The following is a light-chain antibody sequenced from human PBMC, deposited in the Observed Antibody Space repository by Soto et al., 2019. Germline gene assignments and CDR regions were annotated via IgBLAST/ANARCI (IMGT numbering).Light chain of an antibody. Sequence: QSALTQPASVSGSPGQSITISCTGTSSDVGSYNLVSWYQHHPGNTPKLMIYEGSRRPSGVSDRFSGSKSGNTASLTISGLQAEDEADYYCCSYTGSSTLVFGGGTKLTVL. CDR2: EGS. J-gene: IGLJ3*02. V-gene: IGLV2-14*02. CDR1: SSDVGSYNL. CDR3: CSYTGSSTLV.